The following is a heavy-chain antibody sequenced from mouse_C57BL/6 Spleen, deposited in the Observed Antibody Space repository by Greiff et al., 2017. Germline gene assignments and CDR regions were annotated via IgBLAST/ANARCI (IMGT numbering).Heavy chain of an antibody. J-gene: IGHJ3*01. V-gene: IGHV1-26*01. Sequence: EVQLQQSGPELVKPGASVKISCKASGYTFTDYYMNWVKQSHGKSLEWIGDINPNNGGTSYNQKFKGKATLTVDKSSSTAYMELRSLTSEDSAVYYCARTLWRGFAYWGQGTLVTVSA. CDR3: ARTLWRGFAY. CDR1: GYTFTDYY. CDR2: INPNNGGT. D-gene: IGHD6-1*01.